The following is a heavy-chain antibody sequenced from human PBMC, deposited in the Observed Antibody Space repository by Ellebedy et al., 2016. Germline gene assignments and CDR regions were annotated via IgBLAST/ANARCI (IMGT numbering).Heavy chain of an antibody. V-gene: IGHV1-18*01. CDR1: GYTFTSYG. J-gene: IGHJ3*02. CDR2: ISAYNGNT. CDR3: ARIVVVPAARRAFDI. D-gene: IGHD2-2*01. Sequence: ASVKVSXXASGYTFTSYGISWVRQAPGQGLEWMGWISAYNGNTNYAQKLQGRVTMTTDTSTSTAYMELRSLRSDDTAVYYCARIVVVPAARRAFDIWGQGTMVTVSS.